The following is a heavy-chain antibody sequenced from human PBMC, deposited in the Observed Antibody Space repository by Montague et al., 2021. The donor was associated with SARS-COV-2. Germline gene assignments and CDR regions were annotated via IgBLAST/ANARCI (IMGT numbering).Heavy chain of an antibody. V-gene: IGHV4-39*01. D-gene: IGHD5-24*01. CDR1: GGSLGTSGYY. CDR3: ARGLDGYSWGY. J-gene: IGHJ4*02. CDR2: MYYSGST. Sequence: SETLSLTCTVSGGSLGTSGYYWGWIRQPPGKGLEWIGSMYYSGSTHYNPSLKSRVTVSVDTSNNQFFLKLSSVTAADTAVYYCARGLDGYSWGYWGQGTLVTVSS.